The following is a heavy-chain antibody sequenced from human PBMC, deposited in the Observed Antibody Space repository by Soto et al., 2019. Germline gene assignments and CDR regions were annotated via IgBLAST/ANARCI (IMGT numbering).Heavy chain of an antibody. D-gene: IGHD3-3*01. CDR2: ISSSSTYI. J-gene: IGHJ3*02. Sequence: GGPLXLSCAASGFTVSDTFMSWVRQAPGKGLEGVSSISSSSTYIYYSSSVKGRFTISRDNAKNSLYLQMNSLRAEDTAVYYCARRYYDLSGHGFDIWGQGIMVTVSS. CDR3: ARRYYDLSGHGFDI. V-gene: IGHV3-21*01. CDR1: GFTVSDTF.